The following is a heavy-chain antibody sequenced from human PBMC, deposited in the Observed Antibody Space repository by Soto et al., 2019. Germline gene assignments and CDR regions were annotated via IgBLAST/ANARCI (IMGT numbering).Heavy chain of an antibody. CDR1: GFTFSSYA. V-gene: IGHV3-23*01. CDR2: ISSSGSST. Sequence: GGSLSLSCAASGFTFSSYAMNWGRQAQGKGLEWVSAISSSGSSTYYADSVKGRFTISRDNSKNTLYLQMNSLRAEDTAADYCAKDPHSFDAFDIWGQGTMVTVSS. J-gene: IGHJ3*02. D-gene: IGHD2-21*01. CDR3: AKDPHSFDAFDI.